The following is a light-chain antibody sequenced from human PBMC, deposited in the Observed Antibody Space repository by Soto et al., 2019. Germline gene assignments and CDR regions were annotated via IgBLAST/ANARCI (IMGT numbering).Light chain of an antibody. CDR2: DAS. J-gene: IGKJ3*01. Sequence: DIQLTQSPSFLSASVGDRVTITCRASQGISSYLAWYQQKPGKAPKLLIYDASTLQSGVPSRFSGSGSGTEFTLTISSLQPEDFATYYCQQLNTTPFTFGPGTKVDIK. CDR1: QGISSY. CDR3: QQLNTTPFT. V-gene: IGKV1-9*01.